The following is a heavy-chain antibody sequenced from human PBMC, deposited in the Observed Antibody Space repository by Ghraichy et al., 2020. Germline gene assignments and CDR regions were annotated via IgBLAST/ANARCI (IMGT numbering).Heavy chain of an antibody. D-gene: IGHD4-17*01. Sequence: ASVKVSCKASGYTFTSYGISWVRQAPGQGLEWMGWISAYNGNTNYAQKLQGRVTMTTDTSTSTAYMELRSLRSDDTAVYYCARDRSYVDYGDYVGWFDPWGQGTLVTVSS. CDR3: ARDRSYVDYGDYVGWFDP. V-gene: IGHV1-18*04. CDR2: ISAYNGNT. J-gene: IGHJ5*02. CDR1: GYTFTSYG.